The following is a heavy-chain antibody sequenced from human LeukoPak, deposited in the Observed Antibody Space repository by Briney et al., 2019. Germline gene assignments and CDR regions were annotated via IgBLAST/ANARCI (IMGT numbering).Heavy chain of an antibody. CDR1: GVSISSYY. J-gene: IGHJ4*02. D-gene: IGHD1-26*01. CDR2: IFYSGNT. Sequence: SETLSLTCTVSGVSISSYYWSWIRQPPGKGLGWIGYIFYSGNTIYNPSLRSRVTISADTSKNHFSLRLRSVTAADTAVYYCARLAAISGSDYPDDWGQGILVTVSS. CDR3: ARLAAISGSDYPDD. V-gene: IGHV4-59*08.